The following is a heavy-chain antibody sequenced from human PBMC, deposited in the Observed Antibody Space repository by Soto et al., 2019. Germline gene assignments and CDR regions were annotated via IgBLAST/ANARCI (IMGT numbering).Heavy chain of an antibody. CDR2: INPNSGGT. CDR1: GYTFTGYY. Sequence: ASVKVSCKASGYTFTGYYMHWVRQAPGQGLEWMGWINPNSGGTNYAQKFQGWVTMTRDTSISTAYMELSRLRSDDTAVYYCARGVYYDSSGYLAQFAFDIGGKGKIVTVSS. V-gene: IGHV1-2*04. J-gene: IGHJ3*02. D-gene: IGHD3-22*01. CDR3: ARGVYYDSSGYLAQFAFDI.